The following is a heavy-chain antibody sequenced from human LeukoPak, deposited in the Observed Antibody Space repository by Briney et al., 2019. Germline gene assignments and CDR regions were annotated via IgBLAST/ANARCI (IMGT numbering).Heavy chain of an antibody. CDR1: GFTFSSYA. Sequence: GGSLRLSCAASGFTFSSYAMSWVRQAPGKGLEWVSGINWNGGSTGYADSVKGRFTISRDNAKNSLYLQMNSLRAEDTAVYYRGRVHTGGGWYYYMDVWGKGTTVTVSS. V-gene: IGHV3-20*04. CDR3: GRVHTGGGWYYYMDV. CDR2: INWNGGST. D-gene: IGHD1-14*01. J-gene: IGHJ6*03.